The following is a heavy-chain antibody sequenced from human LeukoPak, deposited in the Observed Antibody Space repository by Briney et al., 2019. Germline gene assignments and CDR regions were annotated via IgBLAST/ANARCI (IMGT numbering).Heavy chain of an antibody. CDR3: ASAETCSTTCPLDY. Sequence: SETLSLTSTVYGESFSGYYWSWIPQTPGKGLEWIADINHSGSTYYDPSLKSRVTISLDTSKNQFSLKLSSLCAADTAVYYCASAETCSTTCPLDYWGQGTLVTVSS. V-gene: IGHV4-34*01. CDR1: GESFSGYY. D-gene: IGHD2-2*01. CDR2: INHSGST. J-gene: IGHJ4*02.